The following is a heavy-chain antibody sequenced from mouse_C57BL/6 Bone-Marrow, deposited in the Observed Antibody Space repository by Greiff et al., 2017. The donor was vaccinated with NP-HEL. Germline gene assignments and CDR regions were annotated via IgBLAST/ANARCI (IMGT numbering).Heavy chain of an antibody. CDR1: GFSLTGYG. D-gene: IGHD2-2*01. CDR3: ARHCGNDERAMDY. Sequence: VKLMESGPGLVAPSPSLSITCTASGFSLTGYGVHWVRQPPGKGLEWLVVIWRDGSTTYNSAVKSRLSISKDKSKSQVYLKMNSLQTDDTAMYDCARHCGNDERAMDYWGQGTSVTVSS. V-gene: IGHV2-6-1*01. J-gene: IGHJ4*01. CDR2: IWRDGST.